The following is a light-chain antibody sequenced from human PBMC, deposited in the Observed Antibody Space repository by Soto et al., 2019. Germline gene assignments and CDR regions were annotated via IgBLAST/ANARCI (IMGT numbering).Light chain of an antibody. Sequence: QSALTQPASVSGSPGQSITISCTGTSSDVGGYNYVSWYQQQSGKAPKLMIHEVSNRPSGVCNRFSGSKSGNTASLTISGLQAEDEADYCCSSYTSSRAYVFGIGTKVTVL. CDR2: EVS. CDR1: SSDVGGYNY. CDR3: SSYTSSRAYV. J-gene: IGLJ1*01. V-gene: IGLV2-14*01.